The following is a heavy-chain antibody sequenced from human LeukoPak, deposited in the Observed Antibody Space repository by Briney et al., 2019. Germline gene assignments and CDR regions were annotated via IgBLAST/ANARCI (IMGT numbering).Heavy chain of an antibody. Sequence: ASVKVSCKASGYTFTGYFTHWVRQAPGQGLEWMGWINPNSGGTKYAQKFQGRVTMTRDKSITTAYMELSRLTSDDTAVYYCARGRGAATTVVTATLDDYWGQGTLVTVS. CDR3: ARGRGAATTVVTATLDDY. D-gene: IGHD4-23*01. CDR2: INPNSGGT. CDR1: GYTFTGYF. V-gene: IGHV1-2*02. J-gene: IGHJ4*02.